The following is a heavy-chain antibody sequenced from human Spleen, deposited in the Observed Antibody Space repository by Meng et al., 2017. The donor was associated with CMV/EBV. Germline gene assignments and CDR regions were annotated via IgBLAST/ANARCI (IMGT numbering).Heavy chain of an antibody. CDR1: GGSISSSNW. CDR2: IYHSGST. V-gene: IGHV4-4*02. CDR3: ARGVPATILYYFDS. Sequence: GSLRLSCAVSGGSISSSNWWRWVRQPPGKGLEWIGEIYHSGSTNYNPSLKSRVTMSVDESKNQFSLKLTSVTAADTAVYYCARGVPATILYYFDSWGQGTLVTVSS. D-gene: IGHD2-2*02. J-gene: IGHJ4*02.